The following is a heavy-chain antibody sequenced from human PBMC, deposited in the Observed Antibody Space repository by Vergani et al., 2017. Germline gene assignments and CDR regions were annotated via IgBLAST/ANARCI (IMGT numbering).Heavy chain of an antibody. J-gene: IGHJ4*02. Sequence: QVKLQESGPGLLKPSQTLSLTCTVSGESIRSGSHYWSWIRPPAGKGPEWIGHIYTGGSTALNPSFKSRVSISVYTSKSHFSLKLNSVTVADTAVYYCARSRPYCTSGSCPAIWGQGTLVTVSS. CDR1: GESIRSGSHY. V-gene: IGHV4-61*02. D-gene: IGHD2-15*01. CDR2: IYTGGST. CDR3: ARSRPYCTSGSCPAI.